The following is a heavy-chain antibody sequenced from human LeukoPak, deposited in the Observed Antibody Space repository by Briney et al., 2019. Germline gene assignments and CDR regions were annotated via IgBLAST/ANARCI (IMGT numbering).Heavy chain of an antibody. CDR3: ARDDFLQYFDY. V-gene: IGHV4-38-2*02. CDR1: AYSISSGYY. D-gene: IGHD3/OR15-3a*01. Sequence: PSETLSLTCTVSAYSISSGYYWGWIRQPPGKGLEWIGSIYHSGSTYYSPSLKSRVTISVDTSKNQFSLKLSSVTAADTAVYYCARDDFLQYFDYWGQGTLVTVSS. CDR2: IYHSGST. J-gene: IGHJ4*02.